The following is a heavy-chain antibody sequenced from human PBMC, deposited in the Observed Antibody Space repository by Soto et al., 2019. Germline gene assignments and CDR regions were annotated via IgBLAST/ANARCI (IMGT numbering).Heavy chain of an antibody. CDR2: INDSGGTT. V-gene: IGHV3-23*01. J-gene: IGHJ4*02. CDR3: AKGIKQSNPYSYGQADF. D-gene: IGHD5-18*01. Sequence: GGSLRLSCVASGFTFSSYAMSWVRQAPGKGLEWVSGINDSGGTTYYVDSVKGRFTISRDNSKNTLYLQMNGLRAEDTAVYYCAKGIKQSNPYSYGQADFWGQGALVTVSS. CDR1: GFTFSSYA.